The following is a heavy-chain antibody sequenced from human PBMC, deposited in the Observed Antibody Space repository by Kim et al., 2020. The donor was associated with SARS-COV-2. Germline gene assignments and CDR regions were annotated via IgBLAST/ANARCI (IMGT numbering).Heavy chain of an antibody. D-gene: IGHD3-10*01. V-gene: IGHV4-59*01. CDR3: ARDLHYYGSGSYYYYDGMDV. CDR1: GGSISSYY. J-gene: IGHJ6*02. CDR2: IYYSGST. Sequence: SETLSLTCTVSGGSISSYYWSWIRQPPGKGLEWIGYIYYSGSTNYNPSLKSRVTISVDTSKNQFSLKLSSVTAADTAVYYCARDLHYYGSGSYYYYDGMDVWGQGTTVTVSS.